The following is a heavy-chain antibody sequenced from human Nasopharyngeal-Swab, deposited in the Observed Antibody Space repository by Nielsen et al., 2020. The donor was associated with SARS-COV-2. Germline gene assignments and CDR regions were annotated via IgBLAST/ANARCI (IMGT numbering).Heavy chain of an antibody. CDR2: IIPSFSRG. CDR3: ARDVHGGSWVFDY. J-gene: IGHJ4*02. Sequence: SVKVSCKASGGSFSTYAFSWVRQAPGQGLEWMGGIIPSFSRGNYAQKFQDRVTITADEATSTAYMELSSLRSEDTAVYCCARDVHGGSWVFDYWGQGTLVTVSS. D-gene: IGHD2-15*01. V-gene: IGHV1-69*13. CDR1: GGSFSTYA.